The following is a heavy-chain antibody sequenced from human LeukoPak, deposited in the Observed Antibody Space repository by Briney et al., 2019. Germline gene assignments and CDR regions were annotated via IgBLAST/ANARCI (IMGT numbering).Heavy chain of an antibody. CDR3: AKPAGSHYYDSSGYYFDY. D-gene: IGHD3-22*01. Sequence: GGSLRLSCAATGFTFSSYPLSWVRQAPGKGLEWVSAISTSGGGTYFTDSVKGRFTISRDNSKNTLYLQMNCLRADDTAVYYCAKPAGSHYYDSSGYYFDYWGQGTLVTVSS. CDR2: ISTSGGGT. J-gene: IGHJ4*02. CDR1: GFTFSSYP. V-gene: IGHV3-23*01.